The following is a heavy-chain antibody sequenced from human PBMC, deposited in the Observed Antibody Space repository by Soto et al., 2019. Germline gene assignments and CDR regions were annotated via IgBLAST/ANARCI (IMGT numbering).Heavy chain of an antibody. CDR2: IIPIFGTA. V-gene: IGHV1-69*01. CDR1: GDTFSSYA. CDR3: ARGVVPAANEEYYFDY. Sequence: QVQLVQSGAEVKKPGSSVKVSCKASGDTFSSYAISWVRQAPGQGLEGMGGIIPIFGTANYAQKFPGRVTITADESTSTAYMDLSSLRSEDTAVYYCARGVVPAANEEYYFDYWGQGTLVTVSS. J-gene: IGHJ4*02. D-gene: IGHD2-2*01.